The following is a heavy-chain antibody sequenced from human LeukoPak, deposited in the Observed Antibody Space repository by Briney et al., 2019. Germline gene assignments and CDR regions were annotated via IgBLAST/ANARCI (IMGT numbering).Heavy chain of an antibody. D-gene: IGHD6-19*01. CDR1: GFTFSNAW. J-gene: IGHJ4*02. V-gene: IGHV3-15*01. CDR2: IKTKTDGGTT. Sequence: GGSLRLSCAASGFTFSNAWMSWVRQAPGKGLEWVGGIKTKTDGGTTDYAAPVKGRFTISRDDSKNTLFLQMNSLKTEDTAVYYCSTDRVSGWDWGQGTLATVSS. CDR3: STDRVSGWD.